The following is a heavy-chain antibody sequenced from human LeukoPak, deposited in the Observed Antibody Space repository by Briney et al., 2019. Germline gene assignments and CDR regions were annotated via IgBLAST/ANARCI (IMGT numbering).Heavy chain of an antibody. CDR2: IRYDGSNK. Sequence: GGSLRLSCAASGFTFSSYGMHWVRQAPGKGLEWVAFIRYDGSNKYYADSVKGRFTISRDNSKNTLYLQMNSLRAEDTAVYYCAKDRQWELGGAFDIWGQGTMVTVSS. J-gene: IGHJ3*02. D-gene: IGHD1-26*01. CDR3: AKDRQWELGGAFDI. V-gene: IGHV3-30*02. CDR1: GFTFSSYG.